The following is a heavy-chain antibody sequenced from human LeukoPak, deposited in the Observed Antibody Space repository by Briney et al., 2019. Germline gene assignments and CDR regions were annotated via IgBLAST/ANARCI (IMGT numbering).Heavy chain of an antibody. CDR1: GGTFSSYA. D-gene: IGHD2-21*02. J-gene: IGHJ5*02. CDR2: MNPKSGNT. V-gene: IGHV1-8*02. Sequence: ASVKVSCKASGGTFSSYAISWVRQATGQGLEWMGWMNPKSGNTGYAQKFQGRVTMTRNTSISTAYMEMSSLRSEDTAIYYCARATVVVTASGRKFTFDLWGQGTLVTVSS. CDR3: ARATVVVTASGRKFTFDL.